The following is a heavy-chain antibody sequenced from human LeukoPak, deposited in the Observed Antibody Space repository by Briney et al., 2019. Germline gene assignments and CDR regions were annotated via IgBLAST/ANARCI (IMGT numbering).Heavy chain of an antibody. CDR3: ARDHNNWNYGRRYYYMDV. V-gene: IGHV4-39*07. CDR1: GGSISSSTYF. CDR2: ICYSGST. D-gene: IGHD1-7*01. Sequence: SETLSLTCTVSGGSISSSTYFWGWIRQPPGKGLEWIGTICYSGSTYYNPSLKSRVTISVDTSKNQFSLKLSSVTAADTAVYYCARDHNNWNYGRRYYYMDVWGKGTTVTVSS. J-gene: IGHJ6*03.